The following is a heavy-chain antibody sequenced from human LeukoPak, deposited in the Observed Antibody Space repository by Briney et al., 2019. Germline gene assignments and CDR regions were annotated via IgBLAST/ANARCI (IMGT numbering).Heavy chain of an antibody. CDR2: IIPIYDSA. CDR1: GGALSSSA. Sequence: ASVKVSCKASGGALSSSAVSWLRLAPGQGLEWLGGIIPIYDSADYAQRFQGRVKISTDESTSTLFLELSSLTPEDTAVYYCARAWCGILAYDAFDIWGQGTMIIVSS. V-gene: IGHV1-69*05. CDR3: ARAWCGILAYDAFDI. D-gene: IGHD3-3*01. J-gene: IGHJ3*02.